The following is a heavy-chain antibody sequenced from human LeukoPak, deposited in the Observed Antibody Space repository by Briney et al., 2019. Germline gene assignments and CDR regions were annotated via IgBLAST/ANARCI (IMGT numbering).Heavy chain of an antibody. CDR2: IRYDGSNK. V-gene: IGHV3-30*02. CDR3: ARGRGYSSSSLRY. D-gene: IGHD6-6*01. Sequence: GGSLRLSCAASGFTFSSYAMHWVRQAPGKGLEWVAFIRYDGSNKYYADSVKGRFTISRDNAKNSLYLQMNSLRAEDTAVYYCARGRGYSSSSLRYWGQGTLVTVSS. CDR1: GFTFSSYA. J-gene: IGHJ4*02.